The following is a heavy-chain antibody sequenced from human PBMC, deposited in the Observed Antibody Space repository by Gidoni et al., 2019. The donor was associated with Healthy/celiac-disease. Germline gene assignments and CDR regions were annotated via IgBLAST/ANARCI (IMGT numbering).Heavy chain of an antibody. CDR1: GFTFISYA. J-gene: IGHJ3*02. CDR3: AKHQADGDYVGDAFDI. Sequence: VHLLESGGGLVQPGGSLRLSCAASGFTFISYAMSWVRQAPGKGLEWVSAIRGSGVSTYYADSVKGRFTISRDNSKNTLYLQMNSLRAEDTAVYYCAKHQADGDYVGDAFDIWGQGTMVTVSS. CDR2: IRGSGVST. V-gene: IGHV3-23*01. D-gene: IGHD4-17*01.